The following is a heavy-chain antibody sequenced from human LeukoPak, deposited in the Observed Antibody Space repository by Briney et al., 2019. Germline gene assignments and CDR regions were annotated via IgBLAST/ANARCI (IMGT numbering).Heavy chain of an antibody. V-gene: IGHV1-18*01. J-gene: IGHJ4*02. CDR3: ARVWLGRRSSWSHFDY. CDR2: ISAYNGNT. CDR1: GYTFTSYG. Sequence: ASVKVSCKASGYTFTSYGISWVRQAPGQGLEWMGWISAYNGNTNYAQKLQGRVTMTTDTSTSTAYMELRSLRSDDTAVYYCARVWLGRRSSWSHFDYWGQGTLVTVSS. D-gene: IGHD6-13*01.